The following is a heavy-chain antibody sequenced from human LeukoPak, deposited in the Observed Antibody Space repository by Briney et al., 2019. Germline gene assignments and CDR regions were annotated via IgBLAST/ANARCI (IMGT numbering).Heavy chain of an antibody. CDR1: GYTFTDYY. J-gene: IGHJ4*02. Sequence: GASVKVSCKASGYTFTDYYMHWVRQAPGQGLEWMGWINVNRGGTNYAQRFQGRVTMTRDTSITTAYMELSRLKSGDTAVYYCARRYCSSTSCYYFDYWGQGTLVTVSS. V-gene: IGHV1-2*02. D-gene: IGHD2-2*01. CDR2: INVNRGGT. CDR3: ARRYCSSTSCYYFDY.